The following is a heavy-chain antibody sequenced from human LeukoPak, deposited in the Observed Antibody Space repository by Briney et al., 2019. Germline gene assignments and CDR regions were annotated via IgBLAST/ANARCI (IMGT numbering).Heavy chain of an antibody. Sequence: ASVKVSCKATGGTFSSYAISWVRQAPGQGLEWMGGIIPIFGTANYAQKFQGRVTITADESTSTAYMELSSLRFEDTAVYYCARDGPYYDFWSGYYSSSPYYFDYWGQGTLVTVSS. CDR3: ARDGPYYDFWSGYYSSSPYYFDY. CDR1: GGTFSSYA. CDR2: IIPIFGTA. V-gene: IGHV1-69*13. D-gene: IGHD3-3*01. J-gene: IGHJ4*02.